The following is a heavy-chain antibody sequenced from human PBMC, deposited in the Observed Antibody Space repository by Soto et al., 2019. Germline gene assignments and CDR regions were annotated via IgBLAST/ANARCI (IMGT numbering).Heavy chain of an antibody. CDR3: AGPGYSSSLYGMDV. CDR1: GYSFTSYW. CDR2: IDPSDSYT. J-gene: IGHJ6*02. V-gene: IGHV5-10-1*01. D-gene: IGHD6-6*01. Sequence: GESLKISCKGSGYSFTSYWISWVRQMPGKGLEWMGRIDPSDSYTNYSPSFQGHVTISADKSISTAYLQWSSLKASDTAMYYCAGPGYSSSLYGMDVWGQGTTVTVSS.